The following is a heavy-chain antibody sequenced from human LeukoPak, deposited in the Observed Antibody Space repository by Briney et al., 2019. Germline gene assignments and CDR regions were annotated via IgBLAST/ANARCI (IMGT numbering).Heavy chain of an antibody. J-gene: IGHJ4*02. Sequence: GGSLRLSCAASGFTFNSYSMTWVRQAPGKGLEWVSTVTSSGSSTYYADSVKGRFTNSRDNSKNMLYLQMNSLRAEDTAVYYCAKTMGAIDHDYWGQGTLVTVSS. V-gene: IGHV3-23*01. D-gene: IGHD1-26*01. CDR1: GFTFNSYS. CDR3: AKTMGAIDHDY. CDR2: VTSSGSST.